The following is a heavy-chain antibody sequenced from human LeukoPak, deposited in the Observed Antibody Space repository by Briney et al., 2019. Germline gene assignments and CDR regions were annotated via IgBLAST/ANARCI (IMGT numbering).Heavy chain of an antibody. CDR1: GFTFTDYW. CDR2: INTDTRGT. J-gene: IGHJ4*02. D-gene: IGHD3-16*01. Sequence: PGESLRLSCAASGFTFTDYWMHWVRQVPGKGLVWVSIINTDTRGTYYADSVKGRFTISRDNAKSTLYLQMDSLRAEDTAVYYCVRAGAYHFDNWGQGTLVTVSS. CDR3: VRAGAYHFDN. V-gene: IGHV3-74*01.